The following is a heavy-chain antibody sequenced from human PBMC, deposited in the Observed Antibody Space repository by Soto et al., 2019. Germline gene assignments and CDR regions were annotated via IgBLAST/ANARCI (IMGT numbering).Heavy chain of an antibody. CDR2: IWYDGSNK. V-gene: IGHV3-33*01. CDR1: GFTFSSND. J-gene: IGHJ4*02. D-gene: IGHD2-15*01. CDR3: ARDLYCSGSRCYGNYYEY. Sequence: GGTLRLSCAASGFTFSSNDMHWVRQAPGKGLEWVAVIWYDGSNKYYAASVKGRFTISRDNSKNTLYLHMNSLRAEDTAVYYLARDLYCSGSRCYGNYYEYLGQGTLVTVSS.